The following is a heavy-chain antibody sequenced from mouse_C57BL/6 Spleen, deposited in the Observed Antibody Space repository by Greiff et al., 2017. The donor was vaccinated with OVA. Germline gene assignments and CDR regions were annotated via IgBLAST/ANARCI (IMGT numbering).Heavy chain of an antibody. V-gene: IGHV1-80*01. CDR1: GYAFSSYW. J-gene: IGHJ4*01. CDR2: IYPGDGDT. D-gene: IGHD2-2*01. Sequence: QVQLQQSGAELVKPGASVKISCKASGYAFSSYWMNWVKQRPGKGLEWIGQIYPGDGDTNYNGKFKGKATLTADKSSSTAYMQLSSLTSEDSAVYFCARGESYGYDYAMDYWGQGTSVTVSS. CDR3: ARGESYGYDYAMDY.